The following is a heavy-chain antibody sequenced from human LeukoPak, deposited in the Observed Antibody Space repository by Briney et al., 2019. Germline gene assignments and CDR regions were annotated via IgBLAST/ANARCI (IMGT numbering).Heavy chain of an antibody. CDR3: VSGEDI. J-gene: IGHJ6*04. V-gene: IGHV3-30*14. Sequence: GRSLRLSCAASGFTFSSYAMHWVRQTPGKGLEWVSVIYRGGVTNYADSVKGRFTISSDNSKNTLYLQMNSLRAEDTAVYYCVSGEDIWGKGTTVTVSS. D-gene: IGHD7-27*01. CDR2: IYRGGVT. CDR1: GFTFSSYA.